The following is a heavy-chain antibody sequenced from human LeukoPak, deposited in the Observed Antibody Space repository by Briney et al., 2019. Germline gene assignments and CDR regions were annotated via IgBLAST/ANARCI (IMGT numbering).Heavy chain of an antibody. CDR1: GLTFSSHG. CDR2: ISNDGTIK. V-gene: IGHV3-30*18. CDR3: AKGGSWSGDP. Sequence: GGSLRLSCAASGLTFSSHGMHWGRQAPGKGLEWVAVISNDGTIKNYGDSVKSRFTISRDNSRNTLYLQMGRLKAEDTAVYYCAKGGSWSGDPWGQGTLVTVSS. J-gene: IGHJ5*02. D-gene: IGHD2-15*01.